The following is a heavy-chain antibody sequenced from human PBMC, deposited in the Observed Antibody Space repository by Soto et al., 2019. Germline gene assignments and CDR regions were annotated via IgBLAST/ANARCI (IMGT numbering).Heavy chain of an antibody. CDR1: GGSISSGAYY. J-gene: IGHJ4*02. Sequence: QVQLQESGPGLVKPSQTLSLTCTVSGGSISSGAYYWSWIRQHPGKGLEWIGYIYFSGSTYYNPSLKSRVTISLGTSKNHFSLKLSSVTAADTAVYYCARREVEWELSLSGYFDYWGQGTLVTVSS. D-gene: IGHD3-16*02. V-gene: IGHV4-31*03. CDR3: ARREVEWELSLSGYFDY. CDR2: IYFSGST.